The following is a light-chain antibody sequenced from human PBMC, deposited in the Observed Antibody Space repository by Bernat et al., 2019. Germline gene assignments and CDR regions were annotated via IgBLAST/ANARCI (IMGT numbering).Light chain of an antibody. CDR2: DVS. V-gene: IGLV2-14*03. CDR1: RSDVGRYKY. Sequence: QSALTQPASVAGSPGQSITISCTGTRSDVGRYKYVSWYQQYPGKAPKLLIYDVSNRPSGVSSRFSGSKSGNTASLTISGLQAEDEADYYVSSFTSPDTYVFGTGTEVTVL. CDR3: SSFTSPDTYV. J-gene: IGLJ1*01.